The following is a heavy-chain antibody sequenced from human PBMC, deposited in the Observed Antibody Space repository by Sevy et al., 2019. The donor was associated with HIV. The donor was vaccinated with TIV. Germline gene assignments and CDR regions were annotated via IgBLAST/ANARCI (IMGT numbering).Heavy chain of an antibody. Sequence: GESLKISCAASGFTFSSYSMNWVRQAPGKGLEWVSSISSSSSYIYYADSVKGRFTISRDNAKNSLYLQMNSLRAEDTAVYYCASRGAAHFDYWGQGTLVTVSS. CDR1: GFTFSSYS. J-gene: IGHJ4*02. CDR3: ASRGAAHFDY. D-gene: IGHD3-10*01. V-gene: IGHV3-21*01. CDR2: ISSSSSYI.